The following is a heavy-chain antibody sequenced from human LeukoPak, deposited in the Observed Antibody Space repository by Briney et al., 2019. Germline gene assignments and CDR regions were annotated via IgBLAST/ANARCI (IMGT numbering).Heavy chain of an antibody. D-gene: IGHD3-16*01. CDR2: ISYDGSNK. CDR3: IIELRLGELYY. J-gene: IGHJ4*02. Sequence: PGGSLRLSCAASGFTFSSYGMHWVRQAPGKGLEWVAVISYDGSNKYYADSVKGRFTISRDNSKNTLYLQMNSLRAEDTAVYYCIIELRLGELYYWGQGTLVTVSS. V-gene: IGHV3-30*03. CDR1: GFTFSSYG.